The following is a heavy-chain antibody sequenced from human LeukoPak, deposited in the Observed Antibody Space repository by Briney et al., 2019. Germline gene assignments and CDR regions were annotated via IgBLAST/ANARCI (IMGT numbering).Heavy chain of an antibody. CDR3: AKDPHDYGDYIDY. CDR2: ISYDGSNK. Sequence: GGSLRLSCAASGFTFNSYGMHWVRQAPGKGLEWVAVISYDGSNKYYADSVKGRLTISRDNSKNTLYLQMNSLRAEDTAVYYCAKDPHDYGDYIDYWGQGTLVTVSS. D-gene: IGHD4-17*01. J-gene: IGHJ4*02. V-gene: IGHV3-30*18. CDR1: GFTFNSYG.